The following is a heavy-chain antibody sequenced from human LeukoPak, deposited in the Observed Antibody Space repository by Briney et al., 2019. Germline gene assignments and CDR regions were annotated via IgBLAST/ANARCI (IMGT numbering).Heavy chain of an antibody. CDR3: AKAGGGGGSCLDY. CDR1: GFTFSSYG. V-gene: IGHV3-30*18. CDR2: ISYDGSNK. Sequence: GGSLRLSCAASGFTFSSYGMHWVRQAPGKGLEWVAVISYDGSNKYYADSVKGRFTISRDNSKNTLYLQMNSLRAEDTAVYYCAKAGGGGGSCLDYWGQGTLVTVSS. J-gene: IGHJ4*02. D-gene: IGHD2-15*01.